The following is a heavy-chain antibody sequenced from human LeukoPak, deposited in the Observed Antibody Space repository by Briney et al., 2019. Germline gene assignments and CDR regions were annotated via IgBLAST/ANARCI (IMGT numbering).Heavy chain of an antibody. CDR1: GFTFSDYY. V-gene: IGHV4-34*01. CDR2: INHSGST. D-gene: IGHD3-3*01. Sequence: PGGSLRLSCAASGFTFSDYYMSWIRQPPGKGLEWIGEINHSGSTNYNPSLKSRVTISVDTSKNQFSLKLSSVTAADTAVYYCARGSGHDFWSGYYKRPYYYYYGMDVWGQGTTVTVSS. CDR3: ARGSGHDFWSGYYKRPYYYYYGMDV. J-gene: IGHJ6*02.